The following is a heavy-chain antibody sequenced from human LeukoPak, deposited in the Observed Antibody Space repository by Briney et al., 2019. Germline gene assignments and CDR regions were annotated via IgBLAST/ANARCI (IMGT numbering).Heavy chain of an antibody. J-gene: IGHJ6*02. CDR2: ISSSSGYI. Sequence: GGSLRLSCAASGFTFSSDSMNWVRQAPGKGLEWVSSISSSSGYIYYADSVKGRFTISRDNAKNSLYLQMNSLRAEDTAVYYCARGSLYGDYYYYGMDVWGQGTTVTVSS. CDR1: GFTFSSDS. D-gene: IGHD4-17*01. V-gene: IGHV3-21*01. CDR3: ARGSLYGDYYYYGMDV.